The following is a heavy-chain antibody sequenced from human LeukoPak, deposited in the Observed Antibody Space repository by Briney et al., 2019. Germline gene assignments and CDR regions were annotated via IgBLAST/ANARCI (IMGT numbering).Heavy chain of an antibody. CDR3: ARQPYYYDSSGYHDAFGI. CDR1: GYSFTSYW. V-gene: IGHV5-51*01. CDR2: IYPGDSHT. Sequence: GESLKISCKGSGYSFTSYWIGWVRQMPGKGLEWMGIIYPGDSHTTYSPSFQGQVTISVDKSISTAYLQWSSLKASDTAMYYCARQPYYYDSSGYHDAFGIWGQGTMVTVSS. J-gene: IGHJ3*02. D-gene: IGHD3-22*01.